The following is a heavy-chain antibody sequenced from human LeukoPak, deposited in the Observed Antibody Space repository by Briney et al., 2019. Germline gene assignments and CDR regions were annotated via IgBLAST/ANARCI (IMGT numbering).Heavy chain of an antibody. CDR3: AKDLRY. J-gene: IGHJ4*02. CDR2: IRSDGSNQ. CDR1: GFTFSSYG. Sequence: PGGSLRLSCAASGFTFSSYGMHWVRQAPGKGLEWVTFIRSDGSNQYYADSVKGRFTISRDNSKNTLYLQMNSLRAEDTAVYYCAKDLRYWGQGTLVTVSS. V-gene: IGHV3-30*02.